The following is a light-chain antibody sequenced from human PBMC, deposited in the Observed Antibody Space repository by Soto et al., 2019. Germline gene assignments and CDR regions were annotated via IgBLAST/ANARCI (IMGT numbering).Light chain of an antibody. CDR1: SSNVGGCNY. J-gene: IGLJ1*01. CDR3: SSYTSSSSDYV. V-gene: IGLV2-14*01. CDR2: VVS. Sequence: QSALTQPASVSGSPGQSITISCTGSSSNVGGCNYVSWYQQHPGKAPKLMIYVVSNRPSGVSNRFSGSKSGNTASLAISGLQSEDEADYYCSSYTSSSSDYVFGTGTKVTVL.